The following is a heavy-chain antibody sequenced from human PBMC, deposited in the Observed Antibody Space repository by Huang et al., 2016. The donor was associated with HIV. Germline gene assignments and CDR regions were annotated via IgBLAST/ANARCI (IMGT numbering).Heavy chain of an antibody. Sequence: QVQLQESGPGLVKPSETLSLTCTVSGGSISPHYWSWIRQPPGKGLEWIGSIDYSGSTNYSPSLKSRVTRLLDTSKNQFSLRVNSVTAADTAMYYCARDHHDFWRGYRRMYFFDHWGQGTLVTVSS. J-gene: IGHJ4*02. D-gene: IGHD3-3*01. CDR3: ARDHHDFWRGYRRMYFFDH. CDR2: IDYSGST. CDR1: GGSISPHY. V-gene: IGHV4-59*11.